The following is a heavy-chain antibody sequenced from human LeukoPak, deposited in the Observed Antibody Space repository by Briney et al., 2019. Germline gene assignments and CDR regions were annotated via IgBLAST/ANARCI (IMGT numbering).Heavy chain of an antibody. CDR1: GTTFEDYA. CDR2: ISGDGGTT. V-gene: IGHV3-43*02. Sequence: GGSLRLSCAASGTTFEDYAMHWVRQAPGKGLEWVSFISGDGGTTYYADSMKGRFTISRDNSKTSLYLQMNRLRTEDTALYYCAKDQGASGWGAFDYWGQGTLVTVSS. CDR3: AKDQGASGWGAFDY. D-gene: IGHD6-19*01. J-gene: IGHJ4*02.